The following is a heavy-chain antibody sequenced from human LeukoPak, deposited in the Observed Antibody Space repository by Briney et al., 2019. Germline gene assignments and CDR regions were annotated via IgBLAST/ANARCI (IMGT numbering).Heavy chain of an antibody. D-gene: IGHD6-13*01. CDR2: INHSGST. J-gene: IGHJ4*02. V-gene: IGHV4-39*07. Sequence: SETLSLTCTVSGGSISSGGYYWSWIRQPPGKGLEWIGEINHSGSTNYNPSLKSRVTISVDTSKNQFSLKLSSVTAADTAVYYCARAGSWTFDYWGQGTLVTVSS. CDR1: GGSISSGGYY. CDR3: ARAGSWTFDY.